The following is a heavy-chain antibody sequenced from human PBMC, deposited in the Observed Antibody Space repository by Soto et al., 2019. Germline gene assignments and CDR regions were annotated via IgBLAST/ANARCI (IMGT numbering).Heavy chain of an antibody. CDR1: GFTFSGST. CDR3: TYCTTDSCMDY. CDR2: IRSKANSYAT. D-gene: IGHD2-8*01. Sequence: EVQLVESGGGLVQPGGSLKLSCAASGFTFSGSTMHWVRQASGKGLEWVGRIRSKANSYATAYDASVKGRFTVSRDDSKNTAFLQMNSLKTEDTAVYYCTYCTTDSCMDYWGQGPLVTVSS. J-gene: IGHJ4*02. V-gene: IGHV3-73*01.